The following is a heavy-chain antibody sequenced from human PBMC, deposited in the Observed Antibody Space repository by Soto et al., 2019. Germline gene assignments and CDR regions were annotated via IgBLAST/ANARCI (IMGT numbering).Heavy chain of an antibody. Sequence: EVQLVESGGGLVQPGGSLRLSCAASGFTFSSYWMHWVRQAPGKGLVWVSRINSDGSSTTDADSVKGRFTISRDNAKNTLYLQMNSMRAEDTAVYYCARWILASSSSGYYGMDVWGQGTTVTVSS. V-gene: IGHV3-74*01. D-gene: IGHD6-6*01. CDR2: INSDGSST. CDR3: ARWILASSSSGYYGMDV. CDR1: GFTFSSYW. J-gene: IGHJ6*02.